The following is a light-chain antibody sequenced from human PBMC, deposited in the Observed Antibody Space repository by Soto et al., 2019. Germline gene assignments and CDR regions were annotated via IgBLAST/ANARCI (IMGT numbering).Light chain of an antibody. V-gene: IGLV2-14*03. Sequence: QSALTQPASVSGSPGQSIAISCTGTSSNVGSYNSVSWYQQHPGKAPKLMIYDVSYRPSGVSNRFSGSKSGNTASLSISGLQAEDEAIYYCIPYTTTSSTPAVFGGGTQLTVL. CDR1: SSNVGSYNS. J-gene: IGLJ3*02. CDR3: IPYTTTSSTPAV. CDR2: DVS.